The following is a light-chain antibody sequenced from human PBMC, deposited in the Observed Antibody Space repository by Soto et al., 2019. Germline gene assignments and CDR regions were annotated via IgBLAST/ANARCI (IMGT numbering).Light chain of an antibody. CDR3: LQHYSYPRLT. CDR1: QDITTY. V-gene: IGKV1-17*01. Sequence: DLQMTQSPSSLSASVGDTVTITCRASQDITTYLAWYQVKPGKAPQGLIYVASSLQSGVPPRFSGSGPGTEFTLTISSLQPEDFAIYYCLQHYSYPRLTFGGGTKLEIK. CDR2: VAS. J-gene: IGKJ4*01.